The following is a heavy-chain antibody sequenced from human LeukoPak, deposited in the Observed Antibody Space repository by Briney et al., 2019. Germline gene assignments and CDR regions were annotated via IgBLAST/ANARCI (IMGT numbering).Heavy chain of an antibody. Sequence: SETLSLTCTVSGGSISSSSYYWGWIRQPPGKGLEWIGSIYYSGSTYYNPSLKSRVTISVDTSKNQFSLKVKSVTAADTALYYCARFDDIPDYWGQGTLVTDSS. V-gene: IGHV4-39*07. D-gene: IGHD3-9*01. CDR3: ARFDDIPDY. CDR1: GGSISSSSYY. CDR2: IYYSGST. J-gene: IGHJ4*02.